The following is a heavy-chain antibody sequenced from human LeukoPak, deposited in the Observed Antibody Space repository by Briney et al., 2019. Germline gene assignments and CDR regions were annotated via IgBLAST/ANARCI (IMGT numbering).Heavy chain of an antibody. CDR3: ARLKYYYDSSGYRAEYFQH. J-gene: IGHJ1*01. Sequence: SETLSLTCTVSGGSISSSSYYWGWIRQPPGKGLEWIGSIYYSGSTYYNPSLTSRVTISVDTSKNQFSLKLSSVTAADTAVYYCARLKYYYDSSGYRAEYFQHWGQGTLVTVSS. CDR2: IYYSGST. V-gene: IGHV4-39*07. D-gene: IGHD3-22*01. CDR1: GGSISSSSYY.